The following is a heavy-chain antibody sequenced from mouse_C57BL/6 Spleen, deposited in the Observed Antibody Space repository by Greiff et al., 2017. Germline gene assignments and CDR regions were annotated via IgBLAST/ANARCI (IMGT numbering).Heavy chain of an antibody. D-gene: IGHD2-2*01. CDR2: ISGGGGNT. V-gene: IGHV5-9*01. J-gene: IGHJ1*03. CDR1: GFTFSSYT. Sequence: EVKVVESGGGLVKPGGSLKLSCAASGFTFSSYTMSWVRQTPEKRLEWVATISGGGGNTYYPDSVKGRFTLSRDNANITLYLQMRSLRAVDTALYYCAGHDGYDPWYFDVWGTGTTVTVSS. CDR3: AGHDGYDPWYFDV.